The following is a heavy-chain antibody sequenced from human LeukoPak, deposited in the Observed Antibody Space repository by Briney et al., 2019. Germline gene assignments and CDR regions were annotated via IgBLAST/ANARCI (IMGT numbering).Heavy chain of an antibody. CDR1: GGSISSYY. D-gene: IGHD2-15*01. CDR3: ARGRIWYFDL. V-gene: IGHV4-59*01. CDR2: IYYGGST. Sequence: SETLSLTCTVSGGSISSYYWSWIRQPPGKGLEWIGYIYYGGSTNYNPSLKSRVTISVDTSKNQFSLKLSSVTAADTAVYYCARGRIWYFDLWGRGTLVTVSS. J-gene: IGHJ2*01.